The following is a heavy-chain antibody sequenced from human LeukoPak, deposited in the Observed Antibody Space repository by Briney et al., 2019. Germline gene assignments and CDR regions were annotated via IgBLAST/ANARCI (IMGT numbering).Heavy chain of an antibody. CDR3: ARSRGYFDY. CDR2: IYYSGST. CDR1: GGSISSYY. Sequence: SETLSLTCTVSGGSISSYYWSWIRQPPGKGLEWIGYIYYSGSTNYNPSLKSRVTISVDTSKNQFSLKLSSVTAADTALYYCARSRGYFDYWGQGTLVAVSS. D-gene: IGHD6-13*01. V-gene: IGHV4-59*01. J-gene: IGHJ4*02.